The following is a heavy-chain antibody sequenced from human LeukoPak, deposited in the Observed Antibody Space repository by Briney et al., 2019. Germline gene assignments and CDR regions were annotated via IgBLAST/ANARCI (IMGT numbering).Heavy chain of an antibody. Sequence: ASVKVFCKVSGYTLTELSMHWVRQAPGKGLEWMGGFDPEDGETIYAQKFQGRVTMTEDTSTDTAYMELSSLRSEDTAVYYCATDNKGYYLEPFDYWGQGTLVTVSS. CDR1: GYTLTELS. V-gene: IGHV1-24*01. J-gene: IGHJ4*02. CDR3: ATDNKGYYLEPFDY. CDR2: FDPEDGET. D-gene: IGHD3-10*01.